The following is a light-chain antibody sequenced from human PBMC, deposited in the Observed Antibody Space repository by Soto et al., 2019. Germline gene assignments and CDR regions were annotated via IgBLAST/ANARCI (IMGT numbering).Light chain of an antibody. CDR2: AAS. Sequence: EKVMTQSPATLSVSPGERATLSCRASQSVGSDLAWYQQKPGQPPRLLIYAASTRATDIPDRFSGSGSGTEFTLTISSLQSEDFAVYYCQQYGSSRTFGQGTKVDIK. CDR3: QQYGSSRT. CDR1: QSVGSD. J-gene: IGKJ1*01. V-gene: IGKV3-15*01.